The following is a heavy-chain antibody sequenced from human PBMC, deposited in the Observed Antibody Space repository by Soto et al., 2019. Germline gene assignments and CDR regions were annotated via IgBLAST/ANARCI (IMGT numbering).Heavy chain of an antibody. CDR3: VRTILVVAAATREDY. D-gene: IGHD2-15*01. CDR1: GFTFGSYW. Sequence: VQLVESGGGLLQPGGSLRLSCAASGFTFGSYWMHWVRQAPGKRLVLVSRINSDGSSTSYADSVKGRCTISTVNAKNTLYLQMNSLIAEDTAVYYCVRTILVVAAATREDYWGQGTLVTVSS. J-gene: IGHJ4*02. V-gene: IGHV3-74*01. CDR2: INSDGSST.